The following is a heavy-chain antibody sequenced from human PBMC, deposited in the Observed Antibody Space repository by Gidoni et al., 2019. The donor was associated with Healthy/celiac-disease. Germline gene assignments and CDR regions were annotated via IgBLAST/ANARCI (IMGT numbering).Heavy chain of an antibody. Sequence: QVQLVQSGAEVKKPGSPVQVSCKASGGTFRSSAISWVRQAPGQGLEWMGGIIPIFGTASYAQKFQGRVTITADKSTSTACMELSSLRSEDTAVYYCARGGPPVEYSSSDYYYYGMDVWGQGTTVTVSS. CDR3: ARGGPPVEYSSSDYYYYGMDV. V-gene: IGHV1-69*06. CDR2: IIPIFGTA. J-gene: IGHJ6*02. CDR1: GGTFRSSA. D-gene: IGHD6-6*01.